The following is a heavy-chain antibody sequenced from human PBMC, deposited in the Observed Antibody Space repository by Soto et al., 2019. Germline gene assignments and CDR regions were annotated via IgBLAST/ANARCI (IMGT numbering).Heavy chain of an antibody. CDR3: ARVVPGAEAWFGP. V-gene: IGHV1-18*01. Sequence: ASVKVSCKTSGYTFSNYGITWVRQAPGQPLEWLGWISLYSDGTNYAKKFQGRVSMTTDTSTTTAYMELRSLRSDDTAVYYCARVVPGAEAWFGPWGQGTLVTVSS. CDR1: GYTFSNYG. D-gene: IGHD2-2*01. J-gene: IGHJ5*02. CDR2: ISLYSDGT.